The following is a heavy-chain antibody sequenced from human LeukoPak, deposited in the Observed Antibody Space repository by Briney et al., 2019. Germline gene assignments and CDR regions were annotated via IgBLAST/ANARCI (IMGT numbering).Heavy chain of an antibody. CDR3: ARDGTSPYCSSTSCDGWYYYYGMDV. CDR2: INHSGST. V-gene: IGHV4-38-2*02. CDR1: SYSMSSGYY. J-gene: IGHJ6*04. Sequence: KPSETLSLTCAVSSYSMSSGYYWGWIRQPPGKGLEWIGSINHSGSTYYNPSLKSRVTISVDTSKNQFSLKLSSVTAADTAVYYCARDGTSPYCSSTSCDGWYYYYGMDVWGKGTTVTVSS. D-gene: IGHD2-2*01.